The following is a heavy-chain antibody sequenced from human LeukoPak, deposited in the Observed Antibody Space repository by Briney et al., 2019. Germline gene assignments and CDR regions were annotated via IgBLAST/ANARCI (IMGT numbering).Heavy chain of an antibody. J-gene: IGHJ4*02. D-gene: IGHD6-13*01. CDR2: ISYDGSNK. CDR3: ARDNPAEGDFDY. V-gene: IGHV3-30-3*01. Sequence: QSGGSLRLSCAASGFTFSSYAMSWVRQAPGKGLEWVAVISYDGSNKYYADSVKGRFTISRDNSKNTLYLQMNSLRAEDTAVYYCARDNPAEGDFDYWGQGTLVTVSS. CDR1: GFTFSSYA.